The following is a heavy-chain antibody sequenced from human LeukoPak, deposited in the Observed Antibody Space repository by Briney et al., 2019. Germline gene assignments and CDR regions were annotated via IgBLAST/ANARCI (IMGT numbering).Heavy chain of an antibody. Sequence: SETLSLTCTVSGGSISSGSYHWSWIRQPAGKGLEWIGRIYTSGSTNYNPSLKSRVTISVDTSKNQFSLKLSSVTAADTAVYYCAREGMSSSWYWGRFDPWGQGTLVTVSS. CDR1: GGSISSGSYH. J-gene: IGHJ5*02. CDR2: IYTSGST. V-gene: IGHV4-61*02. D-gene: IGHD6-13*01. CDR3: AREGMSSSWYWGRFDP.